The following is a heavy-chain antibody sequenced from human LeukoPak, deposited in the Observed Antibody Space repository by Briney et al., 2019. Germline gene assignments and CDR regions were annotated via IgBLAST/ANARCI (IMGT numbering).Heavy chain of an antibody. CDR3: TTDRFH. CDR1: GFTLSRYW. J-gene: IGHJ4*02. Sequence: PGRSLRLSCAVSGFTLSRYWMHWVRQAPGKGLAWVARMNSDGSATTYADSVRGRFTISRDNAKNTLYLQMNSLKTEDTAVYYCTTDRFHWGQGTLVTVSS. V-gene: IGHV3-74*01. CDR2: MNSDGSAT. D-gene: IGHD3-10*01.